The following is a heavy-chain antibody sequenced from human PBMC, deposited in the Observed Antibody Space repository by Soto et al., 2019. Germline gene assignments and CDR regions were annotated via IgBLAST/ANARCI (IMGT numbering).Heavy chain of an antibody. D-gene: IGHD3-22*01. CDR3: AKDRSTMIAGGGDY. CDR1: GFTFSSYG. Sequence: QVQLVESGGGVVQPGRSLRLSCAASGFTFSSYGMHWVRQAPGKGLEWVAVISYDGSNKYYADSVKGRFTISRDNSKNTLYLQMNSLRAEDTAVYYCAKDRSTMIAGGGDYWGQGTLVTVSS. V-gene: IGHV3-30*18. J-gene: IGHJ4*02. CDR2: ISYDGSNK.